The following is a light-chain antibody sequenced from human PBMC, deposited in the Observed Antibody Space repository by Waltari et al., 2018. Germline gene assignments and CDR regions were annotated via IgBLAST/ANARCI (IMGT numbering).Light chain of an antibody. CDR2: KAS. Sequence: TCRAGQSVKNNLAWYQQKPGKAPKVLIHKASRLETGVPSRFSGSGYGTEFTLTISSLQPDDFATYYCQEYDSLPVTFGGGTKVEVK. J-gene: IGKJ4*01. CDR1: QSVKNN. CDR3: QEYDSLPVT. V-gene: IGKV1-5*03.